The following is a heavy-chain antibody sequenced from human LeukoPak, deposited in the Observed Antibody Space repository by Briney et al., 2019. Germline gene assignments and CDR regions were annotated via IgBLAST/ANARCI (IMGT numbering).Heavy chain of an antibody. CDR1: GGSISSYY. CDR2: IYTSGST. D-gene: IGHD3-10*01. Sequence: SETLSLTCTVSGGSISSYYWSWIRQPAGKGLEWIGRIYTSGSTNYNPSLKSRVTMSVDTSKNQFSLKLSSVTAADTAVYYCARHKTNYGSGSYFFDYWGQGTLVTVSS. J-gene: IGHJ4*02. CDR3: ARHKTNYGSGSYFFDY. V-gene: IGHV4-4*07.